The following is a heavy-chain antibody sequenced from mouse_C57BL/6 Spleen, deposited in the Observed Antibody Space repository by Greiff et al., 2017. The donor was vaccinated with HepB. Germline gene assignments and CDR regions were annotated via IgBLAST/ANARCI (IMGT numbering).Heavy chain of an antibody. Sequence: VQLKESGGGLVKPGGSLKLSCAASGFTFSSYAMSWVRQTPEKRLEWVATISDGGSYTYYPDNVKGRFTISRDNAKNNLYLQMSHLKSEDTAMYYCARDHNYSNSYFDYWGQGTTLTVSS. V-gene: IGHV5-4*01. D-gene: IGHD2-5*01. CDR1: GFTFSSYA. J-gene: IGHJ2*01. CDR2: ISDGGSYT. CDR3: ARDHNYSNSYFDY.